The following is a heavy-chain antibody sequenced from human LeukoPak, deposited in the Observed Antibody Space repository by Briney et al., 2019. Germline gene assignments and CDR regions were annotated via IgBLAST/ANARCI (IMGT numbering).Heavy chain of an antibody. CDR3: ARYCSCTSCYDYYYGMDV. J-gene: IGHJ6*02. D-gene: IGHD2-2*01. Sequence: ASVKVSCKASGYTFTSYGISWVRQAAGQGREGMGWISANNKNTTYAQTLDCRATMTAKTSTSRAYMELRSLRSDDTVVYYCARYCSCTSCYDYYYGMDVWGQGTTVTVSS. CDR2: ISANNKNT. V-gene: IGHV1-18*01. CDR1: GYTFTSYG.